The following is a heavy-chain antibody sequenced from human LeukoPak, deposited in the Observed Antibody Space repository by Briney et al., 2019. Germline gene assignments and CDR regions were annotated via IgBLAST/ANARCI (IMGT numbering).Heavy chain of an antibody. CDR3: AKEEGYSGYDGPITSFDY. D-gene: IGHD5-12*01. J-gene: IGHJ4*02. CDR2: ISGSGGST. V-gene: IGHV3-23*01. CDR1: GFAVSSKY. Sequence: LGGSLRLSCAVSGFAVSSKYMSWVRQAPGKGLEWVSAISGSGGSTYYADSVKGRFTISRDNSKNTLYLQMNSLRAEDTAVYYCAKEEGYSGYDGPITSFDYWGQGTLVTVSS.